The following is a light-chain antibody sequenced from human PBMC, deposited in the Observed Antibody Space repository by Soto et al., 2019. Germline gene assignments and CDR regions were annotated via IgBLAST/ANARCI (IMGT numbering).Light chain of an antibody. CDR1: QSVICRH. CDR2: GAS. V-gene: IGKV3-15*01. Sequence: PGVKVALSCRASQSVICRHVTLYHHKPGQAPRLLIYGASTRATGIPARFSGSGSGTEFTLTISSLQSEDFAVYYCQQYNNLPRTFGQGTKVDIK. J-gene: IGKJ1*01. CDR3: QQYNNLPRT.